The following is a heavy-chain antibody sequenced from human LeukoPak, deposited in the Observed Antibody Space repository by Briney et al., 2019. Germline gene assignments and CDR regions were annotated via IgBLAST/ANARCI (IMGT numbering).Heavy chain of an antibody. CDR2: INHSGST. V-gene: IGHV4-34*01. CDR3: ARGGWLQSRGAFDI. CDR1: GVSFSGYY. J-gene: IGHJ3*02. D-gene: IGHD5-24*01. Sequence: SETLSLTCAVYGVSFSGYYWSWIRQPPGKGLEWIGEINHSGSTNYNPSLKSRVTISVDTSKNQFSLKLSSVTAADTAVYYCARGGWLQSRGAFDIWGQGTMVTVSS.